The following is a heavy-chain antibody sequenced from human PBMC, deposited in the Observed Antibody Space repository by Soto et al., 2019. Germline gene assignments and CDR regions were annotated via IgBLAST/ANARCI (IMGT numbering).Heavy chain of an antibody. CDR3: AKDFSNVWGSYRYTGIEGY. CDR1: GITFNNYA. V-gene: IGHV3-23*01. CDR2: ISGSGIST. D-gene: IGHD3-16*02. J-gene: IGHJ4*02. Sequence: GGSLRLSCAASGITFNNYALNWVRQAPGKGLEWVSGISGSGISTYYADFVKGRFTISRDNSKNTLYLQMNSLRAEDTAVYYCAKDFSNVWGSYRYTGIEGYWGQGTLVTVSS.